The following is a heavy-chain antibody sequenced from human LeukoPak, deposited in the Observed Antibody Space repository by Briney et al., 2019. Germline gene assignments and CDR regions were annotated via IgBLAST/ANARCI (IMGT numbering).Heavy chain of an antibody. D-gene: IGHD6-25*01. CDR2: IKQDGSEK. V-gene: IGHV3-7*03. J-gene: IGHJ6*02. CDR1: GGSISNYY. Sequence: ETLSLTCTVSGGSISNYYWSWIRQPPGKGLEWVANIKQDGSEKHYVDSVKGRFTISRDNAKNSLYLQMNSLRAEDTAVYYCGGPNPLLERPSAMDVWGQGTTVTVSS. CDR3: GGPNPLLERPSAMDV.